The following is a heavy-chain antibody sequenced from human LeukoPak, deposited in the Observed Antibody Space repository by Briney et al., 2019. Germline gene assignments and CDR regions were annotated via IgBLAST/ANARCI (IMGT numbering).Heavy chain of an antibody. J-gene: IGHJ6*03. CDR3: AREGYYYDSSGYYGYYYYMDV. D-gene: IGHD3-22*01. Sequence: PSETLSLTCTVSGGSISSYYWSWIRQPAGKGLEWIGRIYTSGSTNYNPSLKSRVTMSVDTSKNQFSLKLSSVTAADTAVYDCAREGYYYDSSGYYGYYYYMDVWGKGTTVTVSS. V-gene: IGHV4-4*07. CDR1: GGSISSYY. CDR2: IYTSGST.